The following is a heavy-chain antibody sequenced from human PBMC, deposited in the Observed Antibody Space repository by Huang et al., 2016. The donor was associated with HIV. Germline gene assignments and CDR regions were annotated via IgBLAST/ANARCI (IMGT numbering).Heavy chain of an antibody. CDR3: ARATYRDFEYSFDF. CDR2: IYATGTT. J-gene: IGHJ4*02. V-gene: IGHV4-61*09. Sequence: QVQLQESGPGLVKPSQTLSLICSVSGDSITSSMNSYWTWVRQPAGQGLEYLGLIYATGTTYYNPSLKTRVSISLDTSKNQFSLRLTSMTAADTAVYYCARATYRDFEYSFDFWGQGILVTVSS. D-gene: IGHD2-21*01. CDR1: GDSITSSMNSY.